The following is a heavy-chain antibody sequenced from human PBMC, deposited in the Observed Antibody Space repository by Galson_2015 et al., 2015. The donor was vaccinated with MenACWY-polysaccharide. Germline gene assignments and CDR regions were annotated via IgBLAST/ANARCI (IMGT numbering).Heavy chain of an antibody. D-gene: IGHD6-25*01. V-gene: IGHV4-61*02. Sequence: TLSLTCTVSGASITSGVYYWTWIRQSAGKGLEWIGRVFSTGSTTYNPSLKSRVIISVDTSKNQFSLSLTSETAADTAVYFCARAPPSGLYNWFDPWGQGILVTVSS. CDR1: GASITSGVYY. J-gene: IGHJ5*02. CDR2: VFSTGST. CDR3: ARAPPSGLYNWFDP.